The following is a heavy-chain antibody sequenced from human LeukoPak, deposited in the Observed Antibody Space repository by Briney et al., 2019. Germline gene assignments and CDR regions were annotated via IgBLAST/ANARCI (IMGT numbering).Heavy chain of an antibody. V-gene: IGHV5-51*01. Sequence: GESLQISCMGSGYSFTSYWIGWVRPMPGKGLEWMGIIYPGDSDTRYSPSFQGQVTISADKSISTAYLQWSSLKASDTAMYYRARLSRAQGHADIVVVPAAIMGHYMDVWGKGTTVTISS. CDR3: ARLSRAQGHADIVVVPAAIMGHYMDV. CDR1: GYSFTSYW. CDR2: IYPGDSDT. D-gene: IGHD2-2*01. J-gene: IGHJ6*03.